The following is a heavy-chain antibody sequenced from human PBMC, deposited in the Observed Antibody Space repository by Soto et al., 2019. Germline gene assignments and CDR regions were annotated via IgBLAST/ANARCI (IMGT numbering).Heavy chain of an antibody. CDR2: ISWNSGSI. J-gene: IGHJ6*02. Sequence: SLRLSCAASGFTFDDYAMHWVRQAPGKGLEWVSGISWNSGSIGCADSVKGRFTISRDNAKNSLYLQMNSLRAEDTALYYCATAAEGKRGDVWGQGTTVTVSS. V-gene: IGHV3-9*01. CDR3: ATAAEGKRGDV. D-gene: IGHD2-2*01. CDR1: GFTFDDYA.